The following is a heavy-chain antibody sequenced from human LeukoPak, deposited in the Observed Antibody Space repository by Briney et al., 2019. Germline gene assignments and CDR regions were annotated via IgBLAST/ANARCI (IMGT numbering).Heavy chain of an antibody. Sequence: GGSLRLSCAASGFTFDDYTMHWVRQAPGKGLEWVSYISSSGSTIYYADSVKGRFTISRDNAKNSLYLQMNSLRAEDTAVYYCAELGITMVGGVWGKGTTVTISS. CDR3: AELGITMVGGV. CDR2: ISSSGSTI. J-gene: IGHJ6*04. D-gene: IGHD3-10*02. CDR1: GFTFDDYT. V-gene: IGHV3-48*03.